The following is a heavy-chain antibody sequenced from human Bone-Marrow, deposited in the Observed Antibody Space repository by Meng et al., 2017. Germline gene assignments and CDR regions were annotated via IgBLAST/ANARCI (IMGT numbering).Heavy chain of an antibody. J-gene: IGHJ4*02. Sequence: GGSLRLSCAASGLTFSSYSMNWVRQAPGKGLEWVSSISSSSSYIYYADSVKGGFTISRGNAKNSQYLQMNSLGAEDTAVYYYATRVRGVTVVAYYFDYWGQGALVTVSS. V-gene: IGHV3-21*01. CDR3: ATRVRGVTVVAYYFDY. CDR2: ISSSSSYI. D-gene: IGHD3-10*01. CDR1: GLTFSSYS.